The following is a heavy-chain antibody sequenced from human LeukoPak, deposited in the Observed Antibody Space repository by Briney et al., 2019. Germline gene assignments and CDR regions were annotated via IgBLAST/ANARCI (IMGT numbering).Heavy chain of an antibody. CDR3: AEGIAVALAFDI. CDR1: GGTFSSYT. J-gene: IGHJ3*02. D-gene: IGHD6-19*01. Sequence: SVKVSCKASGGTFSSYTISWVRQAPGQGLEWMGRIIPILGIANYAQKFQGRVTITADKSTSTAYMELSSLRSEDTAVYYCAEGIAVALAFDICGQGTMVTVSS. V-gene: IGHV1-69*02. CDR2: IIPILGIA.